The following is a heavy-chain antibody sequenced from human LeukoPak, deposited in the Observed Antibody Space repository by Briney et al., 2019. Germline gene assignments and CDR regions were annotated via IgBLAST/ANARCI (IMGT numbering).Heavy chain of an antibody. CDR2: IYYSGST. D-gene: IGHD3-10*01. J-gene: IGHJ5*02. V-gene: IGHV4-59*08. CDR1: GGAISSYY. Sequence: SETLSLTCTVSGGAISSYYWSWIRQPPGKGLEWIGYIYYSGSTNYNPSLKSRVTISVDTSKNQFSLKLSSVTAADTAVYYCARLRDVPAATYSWFDPWGQGTLVTVSS. CDR3: ARLRDVPAATYSWFDP.